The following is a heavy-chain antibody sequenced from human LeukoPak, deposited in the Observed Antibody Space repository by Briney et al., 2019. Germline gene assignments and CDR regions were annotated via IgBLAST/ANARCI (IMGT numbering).Heavy chain of an antibody. D-gene: IGHD6-19*01. Sequence: GGSLRLSCAASGFTFSRYSMNWVRQAPGKGLEWVSSISSSSSYIYYADSVKGRFTISRDNAKNSLYLQMNSLRAEDTAVYYCARDSFRIAVAGYFDYWGQGTLVTVSS. CDR1: GFTFSRYS. CDR2: ISSSSSYI. CDR3: ARDSFRIAVAGYFDY. V-gene: IGHV3-21*01. J-gene: IGHJ4*02.